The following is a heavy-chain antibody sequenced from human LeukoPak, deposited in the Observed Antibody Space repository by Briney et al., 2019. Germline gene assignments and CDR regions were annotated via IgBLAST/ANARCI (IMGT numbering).Heavy chain of an antibody. CDR3: ARGSGGQKGNMDV. D-gene: IGHD3-10*01. J-gene: IGHJ6*03. CDR1: GGSFSGYY. V-gene: IGHV4-34*01. Sequence: SETLSLTCAVYGGSFSGYYWSLIRQPPGKGLEWIGEINHSGSTNYNPSLKSRVTISVDTSKNQFSLKLSSVTAADTAVYYCARGSGGQKGNMDVWGKGTTVTVSS. CDR2: INHSGST.